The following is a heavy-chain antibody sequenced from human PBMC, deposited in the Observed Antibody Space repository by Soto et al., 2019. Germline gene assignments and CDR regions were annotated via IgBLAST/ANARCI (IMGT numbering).Heavy chain of an antibody. CDR2: IYHTGPT. CDR3: VRDGHGVQWELSD. V-gene: IGHV4-4*02. CDR1: GDSISSSKW. J-gene: IGHJ4*02. Sequence: SETLSLTCAVSGDSISSSKWWNWVRQPPGKGLEWIGEIYHTGPTNYNPSVKSRATISVDKSKNHFSLSLTSVTAADTAVYYCVRDGHGVQWELSDWGPGTLVTVSS. D-gene: IGHD1-26*01.